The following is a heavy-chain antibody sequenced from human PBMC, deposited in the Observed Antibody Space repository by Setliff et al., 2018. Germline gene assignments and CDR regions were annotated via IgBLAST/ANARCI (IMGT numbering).Heavy chain of an antibody. CDR3: ARSPLDDAFDI. CDR2: IYYSGSA. Sequence: SETLSLTCTVSGGSISSYYWSWIRQPPGKGLEWIGYIYYSGSANYNPSLKSRVTISVDTSKNQFSLKASDTAMYYCARSPLDDAFDIWGQGTMVTV. CDR1: GGSISSYY. V-gene: IGHV4-59*12. J-gene: IGHJ3*02.